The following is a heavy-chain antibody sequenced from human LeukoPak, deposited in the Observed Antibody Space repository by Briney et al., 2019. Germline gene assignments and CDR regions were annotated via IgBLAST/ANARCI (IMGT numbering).Heavy chain of an antibody. CDR3: ANHWELLQVAFDI. V-gene: IGHV3-23*01. CDR1: GFTFSSYA. J-gene: IGHJ3*02. CDR2: ISGSGGST. Sequence: GGSLRLSCAASGFTFSSYAMSWVRQAPGKGLEWVSAISGSGGSTYYADSVKGRFTISRDNSKNTLYLQMNSPRAEDTAVYYCANHWELLQVAFDIWGQGTMVTVSS. D-gene: IGHD1-26*01.